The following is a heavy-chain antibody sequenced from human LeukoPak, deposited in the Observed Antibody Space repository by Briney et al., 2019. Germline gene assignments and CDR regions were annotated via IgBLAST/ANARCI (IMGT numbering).Heavy chain of an antibody. J-gene: IGHJ4*02. CDR1: GFTFSTYA. Sequence: GGSLRLSCAASGFTFSTYAMTWVRQAPGKVLEWVSTISDSGGNTYYADSVKGRFTISRDNSKNTLYLQMNSPRAEDTALYYCARKLGVTPYLDYWGQGTLVTVSS. D-gene: IGHD1-26*01. CDR3: ARKLGVTPYLDY. V-gene: IGHV3-23*01. CDR2: ISDSGGNT.